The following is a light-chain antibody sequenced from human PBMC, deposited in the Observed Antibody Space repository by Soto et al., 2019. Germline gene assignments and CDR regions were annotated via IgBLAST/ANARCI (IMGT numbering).Light chain of an antibody. Sequence: QSALTQPPSASGSRGQSVSISCAGTSSDVGGYNFVSWYQQHPGKAPKLILYEVTKRPSGVPDRFSGSKSGNTASLTVSGLQPEDEALYCCSSYAGSKNRYVFGTGTKVTVL. V-gene: IGLV2-8*01. CDR1: SSDVGGYNF. CDR3: SSYAGSKNRYV. CDR2: EVT. J-gene: IGLJ1*01.